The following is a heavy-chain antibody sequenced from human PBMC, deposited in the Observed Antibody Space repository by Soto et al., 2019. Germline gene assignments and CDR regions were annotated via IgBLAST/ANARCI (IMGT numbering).Heavy chain of an antibody. CDR3: ARTFIGYCSSTSCYTYWFDP. CDR2: ISAYNGNT. Sequence: ASVKVSCKASGYTFTSYVISWVRQAPGQGLEGMGWISAYNGNTNYAQKLQGRVTMTTDTSTSTAYMELRSLRSDDTAVYYCARTFIGYCSSTSCYTYWFDPWGQGTLVNVSS. V-gene: IGHV1-18*01. CDR1: GYTFTSYV. D-gene: IGHD2-2*02. J-gene: IGHJ5*02.